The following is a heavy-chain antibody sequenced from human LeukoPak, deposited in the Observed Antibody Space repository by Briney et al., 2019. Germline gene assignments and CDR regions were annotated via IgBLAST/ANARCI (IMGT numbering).Heavy chain of an antibody. V-gene: IGHV1-8*01. CDR1: VYTFPNYD. CDR2: MNPNSGNR. CDR3: ASRLGLINCSSTSCYTGAFDI. D-gene: IGHD2-2*02. Sequence: GSVNVTRKSSVYTFPNYDINWLRQATGQGLEGMGLMNPNSGNRGYAQKFQGRVTMTRNTSISAAYMELSSLRSEDTDVYYCASRLGLINCSSTSCYTGAFDIWGQGTMVTVSS. J-gene: IGHJ3*02.